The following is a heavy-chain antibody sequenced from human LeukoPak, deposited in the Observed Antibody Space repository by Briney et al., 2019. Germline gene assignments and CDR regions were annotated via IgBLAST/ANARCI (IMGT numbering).Heavy chain of an antibody. J-gene: IGHJ4*02. CDR2: INPNSGGT. D-gene: IGHD5-24*01. CDR3: ARERAGRHGPSFDY. V-gene: IGHV1-2*06. Sequence: ASVTVSXKASGYIFTGYYMHWVRQAGGEGLEWMGPINPNSGGTNYAQQFQGRVTMTRDTSISTADMKLSRLRSDDTAVYYCARERAGRHGPSFDYWGQGTMVTV. CDR1: GYIFTGYY.